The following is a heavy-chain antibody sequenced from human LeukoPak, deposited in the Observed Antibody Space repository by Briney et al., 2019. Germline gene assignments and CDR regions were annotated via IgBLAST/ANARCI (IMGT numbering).Heavy chain of an antibody. Sequence: GGSLRLSCAASGFTFSSYSMNWVRQAPGKGLEWVSPISSSSSYIYYADSVKGRFTISRDNAKNSLYLQMNSLRAEDTAVYYCARDTSSSWYPVPYYFDYWGQGTLVTVSS. CDR1: GFTFSSYS. D-gene: IGHD6-13*01. J-gene: IGHJ4*02. CDR3: ARDTSSSWYPVPYYFDY. CDR2: ISSSSSYI. V-gene: IGHV3-21*01.